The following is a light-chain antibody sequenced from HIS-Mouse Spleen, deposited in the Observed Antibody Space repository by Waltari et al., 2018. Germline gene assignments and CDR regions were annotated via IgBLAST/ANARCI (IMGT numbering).Light chain of an antibody. CDR3: QQRSNWLT. J-gene: IGKJ4*01. V-gene: IGKV3D-11*01. CDR2: DAS. Sequence: ELTQPPSVSVSPGQTARITCSGDALPKKYAYWYQQKSGQAPVLVIYDASNRATGIPARFSGSGSGTDFTLTISSLEPEDFAVYYCQQRSNWLTFGGGTKVEIK. CDR1: LPKKYA.